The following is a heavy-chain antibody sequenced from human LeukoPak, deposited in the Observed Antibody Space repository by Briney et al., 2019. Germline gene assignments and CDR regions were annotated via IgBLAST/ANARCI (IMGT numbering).Heavy chain of an antibody. CDR3: AKAPAARLFRALPTCFDP. CDR1: GYTFTSYG. Sequence: GASVKVSCKASGYTFTSYGISWVRQAPGQGLEWMGWISAYNGNTNYAQKLQGRVTMTTDTSTSTAYMELRSLRSDDTAVYYCAKAPAARLFRALPTCFDPWGKETLV. CDR2: ISAYNGNT. V-gene: IGHV1-18*01. J-gene: IGHJ5*02. D-gene: IGHD6-6*01.